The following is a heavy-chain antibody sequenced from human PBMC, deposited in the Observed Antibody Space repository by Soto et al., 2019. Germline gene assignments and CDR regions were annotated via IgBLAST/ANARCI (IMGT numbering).Heavy chain of an antibody. J-gene: IGHJ4*02. Sequence: GGSLRLSCAASGFRFNTYSMHWVRQAPAKGLEWVALLWYDGSNENYAAAVKGRFTISRDNSNNILYLQMNSLTADDTAVYYCARGTGAEARGLDSWGQGTLVTVSS. CDR1: GFRFNTYS. CDR2: LWYDGSNE. CDR3: ARGTGAEARGLDS. V-gene: IGHV3-33*01. D-gene: IGHD3-10*01.